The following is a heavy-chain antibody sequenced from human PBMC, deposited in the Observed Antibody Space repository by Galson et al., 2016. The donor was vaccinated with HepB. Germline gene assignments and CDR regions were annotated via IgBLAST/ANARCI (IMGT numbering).Heavy chain of an antibody. CDR1: GLTFRSHA. CDR2: ITAGSTST. J-gene: IGHJ4*02. CDR3: ARDPASVYYASRFHPHDY. D-gene: IGHD3-22*01. V-gene: IGHV3-23*01. Sequence: SLRLSCAASGLTFRSHAMSWVRQAPGRGLEWVSPITAGSTSTFYADSVKGRFTMSRDNSKNTLYLQMNSLRPEDTALYYCARDPASVYYASRFHPHDYWGQGTPVTVSS.